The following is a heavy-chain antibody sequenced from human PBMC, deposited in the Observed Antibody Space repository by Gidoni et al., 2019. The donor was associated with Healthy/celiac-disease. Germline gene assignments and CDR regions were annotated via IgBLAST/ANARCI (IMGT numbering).Heavy chain of an antibody. CDR3: ARGAYYYDSSGPLYY. V-gene: IGHV3-7*03. J-gene: IGHJ4*02. CDR2: IKQDGSEK. D-gene: IGHD3-22*01. Sequence: EVQLVESGGGLVQPGGSLSLSCAASGFPFISYWMSWVRQAPGKGLEWVAKIKQDGSEKYYVDAVKGRFTISRDNAKNSLYLQMNSLRAEDTAVYYCARGAYYYDSSGPLYYWGQGTLVTVSS. CDR1: GFPFISYW.